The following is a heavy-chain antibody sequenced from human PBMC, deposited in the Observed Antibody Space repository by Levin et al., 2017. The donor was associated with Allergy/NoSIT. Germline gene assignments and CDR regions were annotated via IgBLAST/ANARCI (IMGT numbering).Heavy chain of an antibody. V-gene: IGHV3-53*01. CDR3: AREGLATGTRAFEL. Sequence: GESLKISCVASDFSVSRSYISWVRQVPGKGLEWVSIVYGSGRTNYADSVKGRFTISRDNSKNTVDLQMNSLRAEDSAVYYCAREGLATGTRAFELWGRGTLVSVSS. CDR2: VYGSGRT. CDR1: DFSVSRSY. J-gene: IGHJ3*01. D-gene: IGHD1-7*01.